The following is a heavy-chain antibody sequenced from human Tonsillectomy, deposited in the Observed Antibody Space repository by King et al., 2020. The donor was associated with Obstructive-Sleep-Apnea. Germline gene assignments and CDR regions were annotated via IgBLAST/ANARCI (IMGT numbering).Heavy chain of an antibody. Sequence: QLQESGPGLVKPSETLSLICTVSAGSITSYYWSWIRQSPGKGLEWIGCIYDNGSTNYNPSLKSRVTISVDTSKNQFSLKLYSVTAADTAVYYCARDSGSYAPYYYYGMDVWGQGTTVTVSS. J-gene: IGHJ6*02. V-gene: IGHV4-59*01. CDR2: IYDNGST. CDR3: ARDSGSYAPYYYYGMDV. D-gene: IGHD1-26*01. CDR1: AGSITSYY.